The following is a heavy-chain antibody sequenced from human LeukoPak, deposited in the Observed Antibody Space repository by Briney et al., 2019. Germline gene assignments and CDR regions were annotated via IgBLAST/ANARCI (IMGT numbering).Heavy chain of an antibody. CDR1: GYTFTSYY. J-gene: IGHJ4*02. CDR2: INPSGGST. Sequence: PRASVKVSCKASGYTFTSYYMHWVRQAPGQGLEWMGIINPSGGSTSYAQKFQGRVTMTRDTSTSTVYMEPSSLRSEDTAVYYCARDHGSSWYSGYNPPFDYWGQGTLVTVSS. D-gene: IGHD6-13*01. CDR3: ARDHGSSWYSGYNPPFDY. V-gene: IGHV1-46*01.